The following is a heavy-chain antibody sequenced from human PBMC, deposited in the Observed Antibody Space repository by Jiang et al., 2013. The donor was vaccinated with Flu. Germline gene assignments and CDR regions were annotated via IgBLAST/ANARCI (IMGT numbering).Heavy chain of an antibody. Sequence: GAEVKKPGESLKISCKGSGYSFTSYWIGWVRQMPGKGLEWMGIIYPADSDTRYSPSFEGLVTISADKSITTAYLQWSSLKASDTAMYYCARLKQQLAPYNWFDPGAREPWSPSPQ. D-gene: IGHD6-13*01. CDR1: GYSFTSYW. V-gene: IGHV5-51*01. CDR2: IYPADSDT. CDR3: ARLKQQLAPYNWFDP. J-gene: IGHJ5*02.